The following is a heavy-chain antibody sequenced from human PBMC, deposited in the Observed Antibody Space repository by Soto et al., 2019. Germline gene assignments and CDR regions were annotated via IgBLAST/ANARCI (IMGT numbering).Heavy chain of an antibody. CDR1: GGSFSGYY. J-gene: IGHJ6*03. Sequence: TSETLSLTCAVYGGSFSGYYWSWIRQPPGKGLEWIGEINHSGSTNYNPSLKSRVTISVDTSKNQFSLKLSSVTAADTAVYYCARVQLQWLVQGYYYYMDVWGKGTTVPVSS. D-gene: IGHD6-19*01. CDR3: ARVQLQWLVQGYYYYMDV. V-gene: IGHV4-34*01. CDR2: INHSGST.